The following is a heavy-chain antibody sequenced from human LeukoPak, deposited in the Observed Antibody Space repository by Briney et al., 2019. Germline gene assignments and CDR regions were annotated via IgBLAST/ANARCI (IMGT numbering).Heavy chain of an antibody. V-gene: IGHV1-69*05. J-gene: IGHJ6*03. D-gene: IGHD5-24*01. CDR1: EGTFSSYA. Sequence: SVKVSCKASEGTFSSYAISWVRQAPGQGLEWMGRIIPIFGTANYAQKFQGRVTITTDESTSTAYMELSSLRSEDTAVYYCARGQRWLQLPRYYYYMDVWGKGTTVTVSS. CDR2: IIPIFGTA. CDR3: ARGQRWLQLPRYYYYMDV.